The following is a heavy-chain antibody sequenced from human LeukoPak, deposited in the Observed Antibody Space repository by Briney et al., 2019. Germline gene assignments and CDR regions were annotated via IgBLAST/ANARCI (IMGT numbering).Heavy chain of an antibody. J-gene: IGHJ6*03. CDR3: ARGFGELPYYYYYMDV. Sequence: SETLSLTCTVSGGSISSYYWSGIRQPPGKGLEWIGYIYYSGSTNYNPSLKSRVTISVDTSKNQFSLKLSSVTAADTAVYYCARGFGELPYYYYYMDVWGKGTTVTISS. D-gene: IGHD3-10*01. CDR2: IYYSGST. V-gene: IGHV4-59*01. CDR1: GGSISSYY.